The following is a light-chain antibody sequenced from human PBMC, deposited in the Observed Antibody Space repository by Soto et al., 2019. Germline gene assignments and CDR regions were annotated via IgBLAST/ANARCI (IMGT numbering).Light chain of an antibody. J-gene: IGKJ2*01. Sequence: VMTQSPATLSVSPGERATLSCRASRSVSSKLAWYQQNPGQAPRLLMYDTSTRATGIPARFSGSGSGTEFTLTISSLQSEDFAVYYCQQYYDRYTFGQGTKVEIK. CDR3: QQYYDRYT. CDR1: RSVSSK. V-gene: IGKV3-15*01. CDR2: DTS.